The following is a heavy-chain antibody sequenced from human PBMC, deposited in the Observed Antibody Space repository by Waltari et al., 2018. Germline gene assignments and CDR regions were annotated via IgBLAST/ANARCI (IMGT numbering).Heavy chain of an antibody. D-gene: IGHD3-16*01. CDR1: GGTFSSYA. CDR3: ARGYDYVWGSYFYFDY. CDR2: IIHICGTA. Sequence: QVQLVQSGAEVKKPGSSVKVSCKASGGTFSSYAISWVRQAPGQGLEWMGGIIHICGTANYAQKFQGRVTITADKSTSTAYMELSSLRSEDTAVYYCARGYDYVWGSYFYFDYWGQGTLVTVSS. J-gene: IGHJ4*02. V-gene: IGHV1-69*14.